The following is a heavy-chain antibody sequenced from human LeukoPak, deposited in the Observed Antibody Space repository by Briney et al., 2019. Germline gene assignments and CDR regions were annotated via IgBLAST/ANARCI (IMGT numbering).Heavy chain of an antibody. D-gene: IGHD3-22*01. CDR1: GDSVSSNSAA. V-gene: IGHV6-1*01. CDR2: TYYRSKWYN. CDR3: ARERVFDSSGYYSIDY. J-gene: IGHJ4*02. Sequence: SRTLSLTCAISGDSVSSNSAAWNWIRQSPSRGLEWLGRTYYRSKWYNDYAVSVKSRITINPDTSKNQFSLQLNSVTPEDTAVYYCARERVFDSSGYYSIDYWGQGTLVTVSS.